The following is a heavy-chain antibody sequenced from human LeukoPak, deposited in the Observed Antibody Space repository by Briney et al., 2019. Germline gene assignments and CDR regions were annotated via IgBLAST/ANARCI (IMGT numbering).Heavy chain of an antibody. J-gene: IGHJ5*02. CDR2: INPSGGGR. Sequence: ASVKVSCKASGYTFTSYYMHWVRQAPGQGLEWMGTINPSGGGRSYAQKFQGRVTMTRDTSTSTVYMELSSLRSEDTAVYFCARDACSSTICQAGGNWFDPWGQGTLVIVS. V-gene: IGHV1-46*01. CDR3: ARDACSSTICQAGGNWFDP. D-gene: IGHD2-2*01. CDR1: GYTFTSYY.